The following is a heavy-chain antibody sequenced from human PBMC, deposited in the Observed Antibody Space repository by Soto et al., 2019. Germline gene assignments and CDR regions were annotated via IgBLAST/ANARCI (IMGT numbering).Heavy chain of an antibody. J-gene: IGHJ4*02. CDR3: AREGGGVSPRTAHFDY. CDR1: GGSIGTFY. Sequence: SETLSLTCTVSGGSIGTFYWGWLRQPPGKGLEWIGNIYYSGSTNYNPSLKSRVTISVDTSKNQFSLKLSSVTAADTAVYYCAREGGGVSPRTAHFDYWGQGTLVTVSS. D-gene: IGHD3-10*01. CDR2: IYYSGST. V-gene: IGHV4-59*12.